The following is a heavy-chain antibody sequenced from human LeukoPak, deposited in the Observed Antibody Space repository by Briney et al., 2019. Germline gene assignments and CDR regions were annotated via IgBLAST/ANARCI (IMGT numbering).Heavy chain of an antibody. CDR2: ISGGGGNT. Sequence: GGSLRLSCAASGFTFSSYAMSWVRQAPGKGLEWVSSISGGGGNTYYADSVKGRFTISRDNSKNTLYLQMNSLRAEDTAVYYCAKDSLAYCGGDCYSVWGQGTLVTVSS. CDR3: AKDSLAYCGGDCYSV. D-gene: IGHD2-21*02. CDR1: GFTFSSYA. J-gene: IGHJ4*02. V-gene: IGHV3-23*01.